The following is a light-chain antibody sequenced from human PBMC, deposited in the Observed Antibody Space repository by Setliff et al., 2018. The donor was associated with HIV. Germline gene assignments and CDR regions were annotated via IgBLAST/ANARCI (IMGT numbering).Light chain of an antibody. CDR1: TSNMEAGYD. Sequence: QSVLTQPPSVSGAPGQRVTISCTGSTSNMEAGYDVHWYQQLPGTAPKLLIYRNRNRPSGVPDRFSGSKSGASASLAIGGLQAEDEGDYYCQSYDSMLSGYVFGTGTKGTVL. J-gene: IGLJ1*01. V-gene: IGLV1-40*01. CDR2: RNR. CDR3: QSYDSMLSGYV.